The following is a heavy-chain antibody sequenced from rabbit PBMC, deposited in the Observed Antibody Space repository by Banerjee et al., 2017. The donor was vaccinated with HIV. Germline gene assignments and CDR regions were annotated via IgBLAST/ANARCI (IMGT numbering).Heavy chain of an antibody. D-gene: IGHD6-1*01. CDR2: IHAGSGNT. J-gene: IGHJ3*01. CDR3: ARFRDGAAYPTFGAEPLDL. Sequence: QSLEESGGGLVKPEGSLTLTCTASGFSLSSRYFIYWVRQAPGKGLEWIASIHAGSGNTYYATWAKGRFTVSKTSSSTVTLQMTSLTAADAGTYFCARFRDGAAYPTFGAEPLDLWGPGTLVTVS. V-gene: IGHV1S40*01. CDR1: GFSLSSRYF.